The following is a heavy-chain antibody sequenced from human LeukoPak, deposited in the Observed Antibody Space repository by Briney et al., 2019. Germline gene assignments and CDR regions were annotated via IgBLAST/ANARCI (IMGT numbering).Heavy chain of an antibody. D-gene: IGHD3-10*01. CDR1: GGTFSSYT. Sequence: SVKVSCKASGGTFSSYTISWVRQAPGQGLEWMGGIIPIFGTANYAQKFQGRVTITTDESTSTAYMELSSLRSEDTAVYYCARGVEDGSGSYYISGYYMDVWGKGTTVTVSS. J-gene: IGHJ6*03. CDR3: ARGVEDGSGSYYISGYYMDV. CDR2: IIPIFGTA. V-gene: IGHV1-69*05.